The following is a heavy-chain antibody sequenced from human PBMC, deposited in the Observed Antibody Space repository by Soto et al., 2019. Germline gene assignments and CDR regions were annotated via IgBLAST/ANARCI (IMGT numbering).Heavy chain of an antibody. Sequence: GSLRLSCAASGFTFSSYWMSWVRQAPGKGLEWVANIKQDGSEKYYVDSVKGRFTISRDNAKNSLYLQMNSLRAEDTALYYCAKAGERFLEWLLIPDYYYYGMDVWGQGTTVTVSS. J-gene: IGHJ6*02. CDR1: GFTFSSYW. D-gene: IGHD3-3*01. V-gene: IGHV3-7*03. CDR2: IKQDGSEK. CDR3: AKAGERFLEWLLIPDYYYYGMDV.